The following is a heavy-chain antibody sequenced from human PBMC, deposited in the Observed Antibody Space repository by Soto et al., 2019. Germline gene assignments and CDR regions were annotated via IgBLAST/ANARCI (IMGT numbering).Heavy chain of an antibody. J-gene: IGHJ4*02. Sequence: QVQLVQSGAEVKEPGSSVKVSCKASGGGNLRDYRTTWVRRAPGQGLEWMGGIIPKLGSANYAQNFQGRVTVTADESTHTVYMGLRSLRSDDTAVYYCARGGDGYTFGAVYWGQGPPVTVSS. CDR1: GGGNLRDYR. CDR3: ARGGDGYTFGAVY. V-gene: IGHV1-69*01. D-gene: IGHD2-21*01. CDR2: IIPKLGSA.